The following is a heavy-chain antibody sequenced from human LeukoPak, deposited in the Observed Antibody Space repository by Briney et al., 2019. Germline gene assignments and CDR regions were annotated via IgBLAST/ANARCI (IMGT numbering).Heavy chain of an antibody. V-gene: IGHV3-30-3*01. Sequence: PGGSLRLSCAASGFTFSSYAMHWVRQAPGKGLEWVAVISYDGSNKYYADSVKGRFTISRDNSKNTLYLQMNSLRAEDTAVYYCARARGLRGYYFDYWGQGTLVTVSS. CDR3: ARARGLRGYYFDY. J-gene: IGHJ4*02. D-gene: IGHD5-12*01. CDR2: ISYDGSNK. CDR1: GFTFSSYA.